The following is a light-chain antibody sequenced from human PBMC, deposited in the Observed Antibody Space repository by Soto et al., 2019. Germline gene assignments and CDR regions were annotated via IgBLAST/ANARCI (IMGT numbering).Light chain of an antibody. CDR3: HQYDNSPMT. V-gene: IGKV3-20*01. CDR1: QDIRTY. CDR2: GAS. Sequence: TQSPSSVSPSVADRVTITGRASQDIRTYSASYQQKPGQAPRLLIYGASSRATGVPDRFSGSGSGTDFTLTISGLDPEDFAVYYCHQYDNSPMTFRQGTRLEIK. J-gene: IGKJ5*01.